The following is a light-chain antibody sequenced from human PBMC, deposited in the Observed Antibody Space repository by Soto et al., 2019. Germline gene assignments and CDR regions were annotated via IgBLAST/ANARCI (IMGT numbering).Light chain of an antibody. CDR1: QSVSSSY. CDR2: GAS. Sequence: EIVLTQSPGTLSLSPGERATLSCRASQSVSSSYLAWYQQKPGQAPRLLIYGASSRATGIPDRFSGSGSGTDFTLTISRLEPEDFAVYYCQQYGSSDRLFTFGPGTKVDIK. V-gene: IGKV3-20*01. CDR3: QQYGSSDRLFT. J-gene: IGKJ3*01.